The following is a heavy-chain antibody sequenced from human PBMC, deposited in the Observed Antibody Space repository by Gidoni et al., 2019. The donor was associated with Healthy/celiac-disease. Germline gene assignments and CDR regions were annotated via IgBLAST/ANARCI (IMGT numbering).Heavy chain of an antibody. V-gene: IGHV4-59*01. CDR2: IYSSGST. CDR3: ARDHGPRYWYFDL. Sequence: QVQLQESGPGLVKPSETLSLTCTVSGGSISSYYWSWIRQPPGKGLEWIGYIYSSGSTNYNPSLKSRVTISVDTSKNQFSLKLSSVTAADTAVYYCARDHGPRYWYFDLWGRGTLVTVSS. J-gene: IGHJ2*01. CDR1: GGSISSYY.